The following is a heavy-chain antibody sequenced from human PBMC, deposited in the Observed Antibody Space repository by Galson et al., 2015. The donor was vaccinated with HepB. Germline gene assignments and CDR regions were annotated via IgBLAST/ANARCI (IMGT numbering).Heavy chain of an antibody. CDR3: ARDFPYFDY. CDR2: ISYDGSNK. J-gene: IGHJ4*02. Sequence: SLRLSCAASGSTFNTYAMHWVRQAPGKGLEWVAVISYDGSNKYCADSVKGRFTISRDNSKNTLFLQMNSLRAEDTAVYYCARDFPYFDYWGQGTLVTVSS. CDR1: GSTFNTYA. V-gene: IGHV3-30-3*01.